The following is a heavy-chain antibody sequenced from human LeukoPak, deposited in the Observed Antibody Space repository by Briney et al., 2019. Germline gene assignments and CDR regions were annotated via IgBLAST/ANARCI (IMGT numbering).Heavy chain of an antibody. CDR1: GFTFTSYS. Sequence: GGSLRLSCAASGFTFTSYSMNWVRQAPGKGLEWVSAIDPSTSRIYYADSVKGRFTISRDNPKNSLDLQMNSLRAEDTAVYYCVRGGTYCDSTCKGADYWGQGTLVAVSS. CDR2: IDPSTSRI. J-gene: IGHJ4*02. D-gene: IGHD2/OR15-2a*01. CDR3: VRGGTYCDSTCKGADY. V-gene: IGHV3-21*01.